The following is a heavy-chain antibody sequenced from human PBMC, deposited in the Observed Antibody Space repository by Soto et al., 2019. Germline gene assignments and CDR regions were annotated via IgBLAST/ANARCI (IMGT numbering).Heavy chain of an antibody. J-gene: IGHJ5*02. CDR3: ARQASYWHGGGGWFDP. V-gene: IGHV3-13*01. Sequence: VQLVASGGGLVEPGGSLRLSCAASGFTFSAFDMHWVRQATGKGLEWVAAIGTLHDAYYPDSVKGRFTISRENAKNSLYLQMNSLRAGEPAVYYCARQASYWHGGGGWFDPWGQGTLVTVSS. CDR2: IGTLHDA. D-gene: IGHD2-8*02. CDR1: GFTFSAFD.